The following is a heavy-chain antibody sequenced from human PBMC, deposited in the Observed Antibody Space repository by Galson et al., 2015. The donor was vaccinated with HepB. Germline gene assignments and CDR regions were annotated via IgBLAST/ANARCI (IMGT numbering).Heavy chain of an antibody. J-gene: IGHJ5*01. CDR1: GFAFDSHA. CDR2: STGKGDST. CDR3: AKGYGLFDS. V-gene: IGHV3-23*01. Sequence: SLRLSCAASGFAFDSHAMSWVRQAPGRGLEWISGSTGKGDSTFYADSVKGRFTVSKDNSNNMLYLQMNSLRAEDAGLYFCAKGYGLFDSWGPGILVTVSS. D-gene: IGHD5-18*01.